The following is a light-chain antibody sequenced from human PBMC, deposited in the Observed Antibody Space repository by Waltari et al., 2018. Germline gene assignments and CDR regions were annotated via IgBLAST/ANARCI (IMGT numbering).Light chain of an antibody. V-gene: IGLV1-44*01. CDR2: SNN. CDR1: SSNIGSNP. J-gene: IGLJ1*01. CDR3: AAWDDSLHGYV. Sequence: QSVLTQPPSASGTPGQRVTISCSGSSSNIGSNPVNWYQHLPGTAPKLLIYSNNQRPSGVPDRFSASKSGTSASLAISGLQSEDEADYYCAAWDDSLHGYVFGTGTKVTVL.